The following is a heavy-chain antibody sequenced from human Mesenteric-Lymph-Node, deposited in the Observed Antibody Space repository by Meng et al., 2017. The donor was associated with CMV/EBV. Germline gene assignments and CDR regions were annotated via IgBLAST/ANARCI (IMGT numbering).Heavy chain of an antibody. D-gene: IGHD4-17*01. J-gene: IGHJ4*02. V-gene: IGHV3-33*01. CDR1: GFTFNKNG. Sequence: ECGFTFNKNGMQWGRQAPGKGLEWMTISWDDGVIRDYAETVKGRFSVSRDNSQNTLYLQLNSMTVEDTAVYYCITEGGKYGDYVFDYWGQGTLVTVSS. CDR3: ITEGGKYGDYVFDY. CDR2: SWDDGVIR.